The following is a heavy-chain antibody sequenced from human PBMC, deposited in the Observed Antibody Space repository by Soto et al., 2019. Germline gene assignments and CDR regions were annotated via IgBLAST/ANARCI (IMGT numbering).Heavy chain of an antibody. V-gene: IGHV4-38-2*01. CDR3: ARALYCSGGSCSPLRGMDV. CDR1: GYSISSGYY. CDR2: IYHSGST. D-gene: IGHD2-15*01. Sequence: PSETLSLTCAVSGYSISSGYYWGWIRQPPGKGLEWIGTIYHSGSTYYNPSLKSRVTISVDTSKNQFSLKVNSVTAADTAVYYCARALYCSGGSCSPLRGMDVWGLGTTGTVSS. J-gene: IGHJ6*02.